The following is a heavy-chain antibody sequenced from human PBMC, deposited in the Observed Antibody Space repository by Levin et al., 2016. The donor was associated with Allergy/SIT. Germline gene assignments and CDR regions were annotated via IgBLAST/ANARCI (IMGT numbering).Heavy chain of an antibody. CDR1: GGSVSSGSYY. CDR2: TYYGGSA. J-gene: IGHJ3*02. D-gene: IGHD3-22*01. Sequence: SETLSLTCTVSGGSVSSGSYYWSWIRQPPGKGLEWIGYTYYGGSASYNPSLKSRVTISVDTSKNQLSLILSSVTVADTAVYYCARDIDSTGYVPFDIWGPGTMVTVSS. V-gene: IGHV4-61*01. CDR3: ARDIDSTGYVPFDI.